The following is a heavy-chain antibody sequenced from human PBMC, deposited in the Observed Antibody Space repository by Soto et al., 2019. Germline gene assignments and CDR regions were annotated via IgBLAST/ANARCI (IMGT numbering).Heavy chain of an antibody. CDR2: IIPIFGTA. CDR1: GGTFSSYA. Sequence: SVKVSCKASGGTFSSYAISWVRQAPGQGLEWMGGIIPIFGTANYAQKFQGRVTITADESTSTAYMELSSLRSEDTAVYYCARGLDLPNPFDYWGQGTLVTVSS. V-gene: IGHV1-69*13. J-gene: IGHJ4*02. CDR3: ARGLDLPNPFDY.